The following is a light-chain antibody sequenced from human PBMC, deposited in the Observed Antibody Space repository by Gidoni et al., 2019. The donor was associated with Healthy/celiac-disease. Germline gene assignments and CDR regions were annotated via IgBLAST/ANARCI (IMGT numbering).Light chain of an antibody. V-gene: IGKV1D-13*01. CDR2: DAS. CDR1: QGISSA. J-gene: IGKJ3*01. CDR3: QQFNNYSLFT. Sequence: AIQLTQSPSSLSASVGDRVTITCRASQGISSALAWYQQKPGKAPKLLIYDASSLESGVPSRFSGSGSGTDFTLTISSLQPEDFATYYCQQFNNYSLFTFGPXTKVDIK.